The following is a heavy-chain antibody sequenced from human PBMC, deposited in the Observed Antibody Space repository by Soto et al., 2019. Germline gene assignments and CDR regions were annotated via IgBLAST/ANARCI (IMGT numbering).Heavy chain of an antibody. CDR2: IWYDGSNK. CDR3: ARDRSPAFDY. Sequence: QVQLVESGGGVVQPGRSLRLSCAASGFTFSSYGMHWVRQAPGKGLEWVAVIWYDGSNKYYADSVKGRFTISRDNSKNTLYLQMNSLRAEDTAVYYGARDRSPAFDYWGQGTLVTVSS. J-gene: IGHJ4*02. V-gene: IGHV3-33*01. CDR1: GFTFSSYG.